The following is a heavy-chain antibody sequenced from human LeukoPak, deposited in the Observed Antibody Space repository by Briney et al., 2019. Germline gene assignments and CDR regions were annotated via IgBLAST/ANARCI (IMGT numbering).Heavy chain of an antibody. CDR2: IYHSGST. CDR1: GGSISSSNW. Sequence: SETLSLTCAVSGGSISSSNWWSWVRQPPGKGLEWIGEIYHSGSTNYNPFLKSRVTISVDKSKNQFSLKLSSVTAADTAVYYCARAIPTSGDYDGDYYYGMDVWGKGTTVTVSS. V-gene: IGHV4-4*02. D-gene: IGHD4-17*01. CDR3: ARAIPTSGDYDGDYYYGMDV. J-gene: IGHJ6*04.